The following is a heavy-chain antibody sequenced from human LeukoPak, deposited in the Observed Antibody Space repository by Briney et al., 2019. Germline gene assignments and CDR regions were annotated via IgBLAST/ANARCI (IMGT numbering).Heavy chain of an antibody. CDR3: ARNVAFPSAFDY. Sequence: SETLSLTWTVSGGSISSYYWSWIRQPPGKGLEWIGYNYYSGSTNYNPYLKSRVTILVDTSKNQFSLKLSSVTAADTAVYYSARNVAFPSAFDYWGQGTLVTVSS. J-gene: IGHJ4*02. V-gene: IGHV4-59*01. CDR1: GGSISSYY. CDR2: NYYSGST. D-gene: IGHD5-12*01.